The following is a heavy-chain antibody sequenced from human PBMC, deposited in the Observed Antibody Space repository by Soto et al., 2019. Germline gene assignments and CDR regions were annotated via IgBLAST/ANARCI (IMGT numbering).Heavy chain of an antibody. CDR2: ISYDGSKK. CDR1: GFTFTSYG. J-gene: IGHJ6*02. CDR3: AKTWFGEDNYGMDV. D-gene: IGHD3-10*01. V-gene: IGHV3-30*18. Sequence: LRLSCAASGFTFTSYGLHWVRQAPGKGLEWVAGISYDGSKKYFADSVKGRFTISRDNPRSTLFLDMNSLRGEDTAIYYCAKTWFGEDNYGMDVWGQGTTVTVSS.